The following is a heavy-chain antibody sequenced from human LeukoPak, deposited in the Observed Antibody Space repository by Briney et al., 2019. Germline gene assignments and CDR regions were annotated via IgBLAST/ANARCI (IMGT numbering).Heavy chain of an antibody. CDR3: AKDGDSSGWLYNIYFDY. D-gene: IGHD6-19*01. Sequence: PGGSLRLSCAASGFTFSSYAMSWVRQAPGKGLEWVSAISGSGGSTYYADSVKGRFTISRDNSKNTLYLQMNSLRAEDTAVYYCAKDGDSSGWLYNIYFDYWGQGTLVTVFS. CDR2: ISGSGGST. CDR1: GFTFSSYA. J-gene: IGHJ4*02. V-gene: IGHV3-23*01.